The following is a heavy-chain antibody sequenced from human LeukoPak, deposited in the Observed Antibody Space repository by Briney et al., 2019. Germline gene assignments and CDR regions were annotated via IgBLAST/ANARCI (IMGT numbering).Heavy chain of an antibody. CDR3: AIRIITGTGGHSLAFDY. V-gene: IGHV1-69*13. CDR2: IIPIFGTA. CDR1: GGTFSSYA. J-gene: IGHJ4*02. D-gene: IGHD1-20*01. Sequence: GASVKVSCKASGGTFSSYAISWVRQAPGQGLEWMGGIIPIFGTANYAQKFQGRVTITADESTSTAYMELSSLRSEDTAVYYCAIRIITGTGGHSLAFDYWGQGTLVTVSS.